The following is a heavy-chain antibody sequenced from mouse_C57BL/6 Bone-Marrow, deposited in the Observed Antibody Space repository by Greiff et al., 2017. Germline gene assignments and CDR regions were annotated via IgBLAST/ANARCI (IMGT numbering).Heavy chain of an antibody. Sequence: QVQLQQSGAELAKPGASVKLSCKASGYTFTSYWMHWVKQRPGQGLEWIGYINPSSGYTKYNQKFKDKATLTDDKSSSTAYMQLSSLTYEDSAVYYCARPHRPAWFAYWGQGTLVTVSA. V-gene: IGHV1-7*01. CDR2: INPSSGYT. J-gene: IGHJ3*01. CDR1: GYTFTSYW. CDR3: ARPHRPAWFAY.